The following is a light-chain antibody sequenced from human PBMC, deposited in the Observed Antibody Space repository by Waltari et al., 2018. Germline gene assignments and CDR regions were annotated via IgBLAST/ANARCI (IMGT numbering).Light chain of an antibody. CDR3: QQSYTAPFT. J-gene: IGKJ3*01. CDR2: GAS. Sequence: RVTITCRATQSISTSLNWYQHKAGKAPKLLIYGASTLERGVPSRFSGSGSGTVFTLTINSLRPEDFATYYCQQSYTAPFTFGPGTRVDLK. V-gene: IGKV1-39*01. CDR1: QSISTS.